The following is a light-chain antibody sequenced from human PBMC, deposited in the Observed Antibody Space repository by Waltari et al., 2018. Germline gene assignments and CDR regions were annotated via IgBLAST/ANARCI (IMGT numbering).Light chain of an antibody. Sequence: QSALTQPASVSGSPGQSITISCTGTSSDVGFYAFVSWFQKHPGKAPKVMIYKVNNRPSGVSNRFSGSKSANTASLTISGLQAEDEADYYCSSYTRRSYWVFGGGTQLTVL. CDR3: SSYTRRSYWV. J-gene: IGLJ3*02. CDR1: SSDVGFYAF. CDR2: KVN. V-gene: IGLV2-14*01.